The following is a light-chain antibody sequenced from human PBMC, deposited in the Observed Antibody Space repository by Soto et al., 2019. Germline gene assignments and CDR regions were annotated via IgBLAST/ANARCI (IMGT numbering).Light chain of an antibody. CDR2: DAS. CDR3: QQFNFT. CDR1: QGISSA. J-gene: IGKJ3*01. Sequence: AIQLTQSPSSLSASVGDRVTITCRASQGISSALAWYQHKPGKAPKFLIYDASSLQSGVPSRFRGSGSGTHFTLTPSTLQPEDFATYYCQQFNFTFGPGTQVDIK. V-gene: IGKV1-13*02.